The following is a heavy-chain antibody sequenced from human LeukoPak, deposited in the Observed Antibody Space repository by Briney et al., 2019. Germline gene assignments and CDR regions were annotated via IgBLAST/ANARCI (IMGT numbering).Heavy chain of an antibody. J-gene: IGHJ6*02. V-gene: IGHV1-2*06. Sequence: GASVKVSCKASGYTFTGYYMHWVRQAPGQGLEWMGRINPNSGGTNYAQKFQGRVTMTRDTSTSTAYMELRSLRSDDTAVYYCARDPLVVVAATYYYYYGMDVWGQGTTVTVSS. CDR2: INPNSGGT. CDR3: ARDPLVVVAATYYYYYGMDV. CDR1: GYTFTGYY. D-gene: IGHD2-15*01.